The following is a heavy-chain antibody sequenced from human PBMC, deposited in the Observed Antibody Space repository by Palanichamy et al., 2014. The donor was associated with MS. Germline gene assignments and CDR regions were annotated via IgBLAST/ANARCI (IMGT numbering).Heavy chain of an antibody. V-gene: IGHV3-23*01. D-gene: IGHD3-10*01. J-gene: IGHJ5*02. CDR1: GFTFSSYA. Sequence: EVQLLESGGGLVQPGGSLRLSCVASGFTFSSYAMSWVRQAPGKGLEWVSAISGSGGSTYYADSVKGRFTISRDNSKNTLYLQMNSLRAEDTAVYYCAKDRVRSFASPAVGNYGGFDPWGQGTLVTVSS. CDR3: AKDRVRSFASPAVGNYGGFDP. CDR2: ISGSGGST.